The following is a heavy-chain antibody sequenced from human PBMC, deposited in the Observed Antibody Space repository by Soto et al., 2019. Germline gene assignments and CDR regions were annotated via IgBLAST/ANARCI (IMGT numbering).Heavy chain of an antibody. J-gene: IGHJ4*02. Sequence: GSLRLSCAASGFTFSSYWMYWVRQAPGKGLVWVSRINSDGSSTTYADSVKGRFTISRDNAKDTLYLQMNSLRAEDTAVYYCARALVWSGSYYAFDYWGQGTLVTVSS. CDR2: INSDGSST. D-gene: IGHD1-26*01. V-gene: IGHV3-74*01. CDR1: GFTFSSYW. CDR3: ARALVWSGSYYAFDY.